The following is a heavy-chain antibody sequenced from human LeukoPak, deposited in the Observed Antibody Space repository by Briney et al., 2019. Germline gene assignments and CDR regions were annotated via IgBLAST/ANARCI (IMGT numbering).Heavy chain of an antibody. V-gene: IGHV3-23*01. J-gene: IGHJ4*02. CDR1: GFTFSNYA. CDR3: AKDLAGSNGNY. Sequence: GGSLRLACVASGFTFSNYALSWVRQAPGKGLEWVAVISGSGGRTYYADSVRGRFTISRDISKSTLYLQVNSLRAEDTAVYYCAKDLAGSNGNYWGQGTLVTVSS. CDR2: ISGSGGRT. D-gene: IGHD1-26*01.